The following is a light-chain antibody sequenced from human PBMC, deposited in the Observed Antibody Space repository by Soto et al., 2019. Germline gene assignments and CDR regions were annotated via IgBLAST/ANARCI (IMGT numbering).Light chain of an antibody. CDR1: RSDVGGYNL. J-gene: IGLJ2*01. Sequence: QSALTQPASVSGSPGQSITMSCTGSRSDVGGYNLVSWYQQHPGKAPELMIYEVSKRPSGVSNRFSGSKSGNTASLTISGLQAEDEADYYCSSYAGSSTFVVFGGGTKVTVL. CDR2: EVS. CDR3: SSYAGSSTFVV. V-gene: IGLV2-23*02.